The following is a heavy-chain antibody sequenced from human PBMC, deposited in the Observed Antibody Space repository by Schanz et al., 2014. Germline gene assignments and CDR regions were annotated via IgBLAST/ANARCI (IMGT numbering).Heavy chain of an antibody. V-gene: IGHV1-18*01. CDR2: INGYNGHT. J-gene: IGHJ4*02. CDR3: ARDGVDAAAGGNY. Sequence: QVQLVQSGAEVKKPGASVKVSCKASGYTFSSYGITWVRQAPGQGLEWMGWINGYNGHTLYAQKLQGRVTMTADTSTSTVYMELSSLRSEDTAVYYCARDGVDAAAGGNYWGQGTLVTVSS. CDR1: GYTFSSYG. D-gene: IGHD6-13*01.